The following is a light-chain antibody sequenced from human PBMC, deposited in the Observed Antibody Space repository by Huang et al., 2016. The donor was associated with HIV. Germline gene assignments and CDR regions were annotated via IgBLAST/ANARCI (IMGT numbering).Light chain of an antibody. CDR2: GAS. CDR3: QQTYTFPA. V-gene: IGKV1-39*01. CDR1: LTITTY. Sequence: DIQLTQSPSSLSASVGDRVTITCRASLTITTYLNWYQQKPGKAPHLLIYGASNLQSGVPSRFSGSGSGTDFTLIISGLQPEDFATYYCQQTYTFPAFGRGTKVEIK. J-gene: IGKJ1*01.